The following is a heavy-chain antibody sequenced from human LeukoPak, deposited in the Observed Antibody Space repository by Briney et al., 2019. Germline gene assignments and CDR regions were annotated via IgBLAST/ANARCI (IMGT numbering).Heavy chain of an antibody. CDR3: ARVPYCSGGRCSSCIDH. V-gene: IGHV3-33*01. Sequence: GRSLRLSCAASGFIFSSYGMHWVRQAPGKGLEWVALIWYDGTNEYYTDSVKGRFTISRANSKNTLYLQMNSLRAEDTAVYYCARVPYCSGGRCSSCIDHWGQGTLVTVSS. CDR1: GFIFSSYG. J-gene: IGHJ4*02. D-gene: IGHD2-15*01. CDR2: IWYDGTNE.